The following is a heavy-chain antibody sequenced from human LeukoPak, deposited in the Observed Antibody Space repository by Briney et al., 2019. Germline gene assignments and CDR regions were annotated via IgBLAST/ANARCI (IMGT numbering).Heavy chain of an antibody. D-gene: IGHD5-24*01. CDR1: GYTFTSYA. CDR3: ARDPEGDGYNFDY. CDR2: INTNSGNP. V-gene: IGHV7-4-1*02. Sequence: ASVKVSCKASGYTFTSYAMNGVRQAPGQGVEWMGGINTNSGNPTYAQGFTGRFVFSLDTSVSTAYLQISSLKAEDTAVYYCARDPEGDGYNFDYWGQGTLVTVSS. J-gene: IGHJ4*02.